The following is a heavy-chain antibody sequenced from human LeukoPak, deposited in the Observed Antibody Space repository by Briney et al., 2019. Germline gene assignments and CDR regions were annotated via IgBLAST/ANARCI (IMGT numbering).Heavy chain of an antibody. V-gene: IGHV4-4*07. J-gene: IGHJ6*02. CDR3: ARYAGAADLMADYYYGMDV. D-gene: IGHD6-13*01. CDR1: GGSISSYY. CDR2: IYTSGST. Sequence: PSETLSLTCTVSGGSISSYYWSWIRQPAGKGLEWIGRIYTSGSTNYNPSLKSRVTMSVDTSKNQFSLELSSVTAADTAVYYCARYAGAADLMADYYYGMDVWGQGTTVTVSS.